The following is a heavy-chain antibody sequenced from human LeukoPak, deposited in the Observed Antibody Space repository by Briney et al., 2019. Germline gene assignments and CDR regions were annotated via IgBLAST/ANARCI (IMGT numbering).Heavy chain of an antibody. D-gene: IGHD3-10*01. V-gene: IGHV3-48*01. CDR3: AKSLRPYYGSECYDY. CDR1: GFTFNTYS. CDR2: IGGSSSSI. Sequence: PGGSLRLSCAASGFTFNTYSMSWVRQAPGKGLEWLSYIGGSSSSICYADSVKGRFTISRDNAKNSLYLQMNSLRAEDTAVYYCAKSLRPYYGSECYDYWGQGTLVTVSS. J-gene: IGHJ4*02.